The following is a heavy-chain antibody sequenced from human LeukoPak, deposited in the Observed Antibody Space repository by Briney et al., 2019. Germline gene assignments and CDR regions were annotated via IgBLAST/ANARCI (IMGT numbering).Heavy chain of an antibody. Sequence: PGGSLRLPCAASGFTFSSYSMNWVRQAPGKGLEWVSYISSSSSTIYYADSVKGRFTISRDNAKNSLYLQMNSLRAEDTAVYYCARDGTVLRFLEWFYYMDVWGKGTTVTVSS. CDR3: ARDGTVLRFLEWFYYMDV. J-gene: IGHJ6*03. CDR2: ISSSSSTI. D-gene: IGHD3-3*01. V-gene: IGHV3-48*01. CDR1: GFTFSSYS.